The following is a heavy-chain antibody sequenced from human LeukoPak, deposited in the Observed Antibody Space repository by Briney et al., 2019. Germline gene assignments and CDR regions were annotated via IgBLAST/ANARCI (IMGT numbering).Heavy chain of an antibody. D-gene: IGHD3-3*01. CDR2: ISAYNGNT. V-gene: IGHV1-18*01. Sequence: ASVKVSCKASGGTFSSYAISWVRQAPGQGLEWMGWISAYNGNTNYAQKLQGRVTMTTDTSTSTAYMELRSLRSDDTAVYYCARGSVPYYDFWSGYYPSWFDPWGQGTLVTVSS. CDR3: ARGSVPYYDFWSGYYPSWFDP. J-gene: IGHJ5*02. CDR1: GGTFSSYA.